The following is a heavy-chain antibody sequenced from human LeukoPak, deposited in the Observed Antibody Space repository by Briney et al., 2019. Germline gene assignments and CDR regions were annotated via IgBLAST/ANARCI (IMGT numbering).Heavy chain of an antibody. V-gene: IGHV4-59*01. CDR2: IYYSGST. J-gene: IGHJ4*02. CDR3: ARVGIVVVPAAIPHFDY. CDR1: GGSISSYY. D-gene: IGHD2-2*01. Sequence: PSETLSLTCTVSGGSISSYYWSWIRQPPGKGLEWIGYIYYSGSTNYNPSLKSRATISVDTSKNQFSLKLSSVTAADTAVYYCARVGIVVVPAAIPHFDYWGQGTLVTVSS.